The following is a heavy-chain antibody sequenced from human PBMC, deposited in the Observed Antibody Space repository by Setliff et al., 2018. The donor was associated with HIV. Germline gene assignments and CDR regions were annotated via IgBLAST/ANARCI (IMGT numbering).Heavy chain of an antibody. CDR2: ISGRSDLI. J-gene: IGHJ4*02. CDR3: ARYGSGRKYRDPCDN. V-gene: IGHV3-48*01. Sequence: PGGSLRLSCSASGFSFEGHAMNWVRQAPGKGLEWISHISGRSDLIYYADSVKGRFTITRDNVKNSLYLQMNSLRAEDTAVYYCARYGSGRKYRDPCDNGGPGTLVTVS. D-gene: IGHD3-10*01. CDR1: GFSFEGHA.